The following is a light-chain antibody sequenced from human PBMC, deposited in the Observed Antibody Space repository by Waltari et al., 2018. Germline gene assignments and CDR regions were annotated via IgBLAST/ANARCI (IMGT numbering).Light chain of an antibody. V-gene: IGLV7-46*01. CDR1: PGPVPSDNY. Sequence: QAVVTQEPSLTVSPGGTVTLTCASSPGPVPSDNYPYWFQQKPGQVPRTLIYDTIDKHSWPPARFSGSLLGGKAALTLSGAQPEDEADYYCLVGYSGVVVIGGGTKLTVL. J-gene: IGLJ2*01. CDR3: LVGYSGVVV. CDR2: DTI.